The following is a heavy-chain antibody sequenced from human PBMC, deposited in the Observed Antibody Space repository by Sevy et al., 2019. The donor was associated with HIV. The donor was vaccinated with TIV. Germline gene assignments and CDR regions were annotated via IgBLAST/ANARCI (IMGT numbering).Heavy chain of an antibody. CDR1: GFTFSNYW. J-gene: IGHJ6*02. V-gene: IGHV3-7*03. CDR3: ARDCNSATCLWGLDV. D-gene: IGHD1-26*01. CDR2: IKRDGCEK. Sequence: GGSLRLSCVASGFTFSNYWMSWVRQAPGKGLEWVANIKRDGCEKYYVASVKGRFTISRDNDKTSLYLQMNSLRDEDTAVYYCARDCNSATCLWGLDVWGPGTTVTVSS.